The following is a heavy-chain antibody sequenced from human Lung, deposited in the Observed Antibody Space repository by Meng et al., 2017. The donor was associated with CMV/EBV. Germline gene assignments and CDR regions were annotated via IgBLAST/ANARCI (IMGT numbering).Heavy chain of an antibody. V-gene: IGHV1-2*02. CDR3: ARDLKGTIVRTSGLYGMDV. Sequence: AXVXVSXXASGYTFTDYYILWVRQAPGQRLEWLGWFNPNSGGSNYAQKFQGRVTLTRDTSISTAYMEVSRLTSDDTAVYYCARDLKGTIVRTSGLYGMDVWGQXTTXTVSS. J-gene: IGHJ6*02. D-gene: IGHD4-11*01. CDR1: GYTFTDYY. CDR2: FNPNSGGS.